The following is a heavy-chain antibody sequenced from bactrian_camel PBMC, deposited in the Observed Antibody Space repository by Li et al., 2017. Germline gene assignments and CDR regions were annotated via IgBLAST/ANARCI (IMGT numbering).Heavy chain of an antibody. CDR1: GDTYTSYC. V-gene: IGHV3S9*01. CDR2: IESDGST. D-gene: IGHD1*01. J-gene: IGHJ4*01. CDR3: AARDGVVCARQYDY. Sequence: VQLVESGGGSVQAGGSLRLSCAASGDTYTSYCMGWFRQIPDREREGVAGIESDGSTSYADSVKGRFTISQDSAKNILYLQMHSLKPEDTAMYYCAARDGVVCARQYDYWGQGTQVTVS.